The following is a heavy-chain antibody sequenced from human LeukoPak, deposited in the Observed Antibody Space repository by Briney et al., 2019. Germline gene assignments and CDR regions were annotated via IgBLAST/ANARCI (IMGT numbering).Heavy chain of an antibody. D-gene: IGHD2-2*01. CDR3: ATSRQLLDNWFDP. J-gene: IGHJ5*02. CDR2: IYYSGST. CDR1: GGSISSSRDY. V-gene: IGHV4-39*01. Sequence: SETLSLTCTVSGGSISSSRDYWAWLRQPPGKGLEWIANIYYSGSTYYNPSLKSRVTISLDTSKNQFSLKLSSVTAADTAVYYCATSRQLLDNWFDPWGQGTLVTVSS.